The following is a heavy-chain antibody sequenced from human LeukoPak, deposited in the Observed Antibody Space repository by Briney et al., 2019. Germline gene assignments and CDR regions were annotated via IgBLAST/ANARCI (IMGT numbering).Heavy chain of an antibody. V-gene: IGHV3-33*01. CDR1: GFTFSSYG. CDR3: AILWFGELSDY. J-gene: IGHJ4*02. Sequence: PGGSLRLSCAASGFTFSSYGMHWVRQAPGKGLEWVAVIWYDGSNKYHADSVKGRFTISRDNSKNTLYLQMNSLRAEDTAVYYCAILWFGELSDYWGQGTLVTVSS. CDR2: IWYDGSNK. D-gene: IGHD3-10*01.